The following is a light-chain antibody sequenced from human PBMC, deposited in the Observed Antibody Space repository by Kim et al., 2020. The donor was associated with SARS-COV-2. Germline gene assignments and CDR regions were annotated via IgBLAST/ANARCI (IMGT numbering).Light chain of an antibody. CDR2: GTS. J-gene: IGKJ2*01. CDR3: QQYAVSPLYT. Sequence: VLTQSPGTLSLSPGGRATLSCRASQSVNSNFLAWYQQKPGQAPRLLIYGTSYRATGIPDRFSGSGSGTDFILTISRLEPEDFVVYYCQQYAVSPLYTFGQGTKLEI. V-gene: IGKV3-20*01. CDR1: QSVNSNF.